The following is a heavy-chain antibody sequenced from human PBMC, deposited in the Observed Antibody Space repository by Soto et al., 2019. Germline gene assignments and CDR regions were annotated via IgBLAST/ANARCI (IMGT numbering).Heavy chain of an antibody. Sequence: GGSLRLSCAASGFTFSIYAMQWVRDAPGKGLEWVAVISYDGSNKYYADSVKGRFTISRDNSKNTLYLQMNSLRAEDTAVYYCARDQGQLVHYYYYYYGMDVWGQGTTVTVSS. D-gene: IGHD6-6*01. CDR3: ARDQGQLVHYYYYYYGMDV. CDR2: ISYDGSNK. J-gene: IGHJ6*02. CDR1: GFTFSIYA. V-gene: IGHV3-30-3*01.